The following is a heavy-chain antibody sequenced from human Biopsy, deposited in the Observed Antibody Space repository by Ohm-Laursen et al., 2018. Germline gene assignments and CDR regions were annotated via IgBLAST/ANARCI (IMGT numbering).Heavy chain of an antibody. CDR2: VYYSGTT. V-gene: IGHV4-59*08. D-gene: IGHD3-10*01. CDR3: AHGSGSYYKWDF. J-gene: IGHJ4*02. Sequence: SETLSLTCTVSGGSISSDWWSWIRQTPGKGLERIGYVYYSGTTTYNPSLSSRVTMSEDTSTKQFSLKMTSVTAADTAIYYCAHGSGSYYKWDFWGRGILVTVSS. CDR1: GGSISSDW.